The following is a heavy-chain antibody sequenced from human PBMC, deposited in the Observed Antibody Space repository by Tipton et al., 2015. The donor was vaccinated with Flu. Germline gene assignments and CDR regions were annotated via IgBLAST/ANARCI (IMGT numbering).Heavy chain of an antibody. Sequence: TLSLTCAVSGYSISSGYYWGWIRQPPGKGLEWIGSIYHSGSTYYNPSLKSRVTIPVDTSKNQFSLKLSSVTAADTAVYYCARHPSSLGAFDIWGQGTMVTVSS. J-gene: IGHJ3*02. CDR1: GYSISSGYY. V-gene: IGHV4-38-2*01. CDR2: IYHSGST. D-gene: IGHD7-27*01. CDR3: ARHPSSLGAFDI.